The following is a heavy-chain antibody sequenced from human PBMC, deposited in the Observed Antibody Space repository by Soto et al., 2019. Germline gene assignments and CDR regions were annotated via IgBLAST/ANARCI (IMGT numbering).Heavy chain of an antibody. Sequence: GGSLRLSCAASGFTFSSYGMHWVRQAPGKGLEWVAVISYDGSNKYYADSVKGRFTISRDNSKNTLYLQMNSLRAEDTAVYYCAKDQNSGYPDYWGQGTLVTVSS. V-gene: IGHV3-30*18. J-gene: IGHJ4*02. CDR1: GFTFSSYG. CDR2: ISYDGSNK. CDR3: AKDQNSGYPDY. D-gene: IGHD3-22*01.